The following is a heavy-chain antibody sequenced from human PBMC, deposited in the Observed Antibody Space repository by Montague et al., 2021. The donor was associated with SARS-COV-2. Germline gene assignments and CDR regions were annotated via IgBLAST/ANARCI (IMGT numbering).Heavy chain of an antibody. CDR2: IFHNGDS. V-gene: IGHV4-39*02. J-gene: IGHJ4*02. D-gene: IGHD3-3*01. CDR3: ARELEIHDFLSGYYIGD. CDR1: GGTISTDNLYWY. Sequence: SETLSLTCLVSGGTISTDNLYWYWAWIRQPPGKGLEWIGSIFHNGDSYYNPSLNTRVTISIDTSRNHFSLSLTSVTAPDTALYFCARELEIHDFLSGYYIGDWGQGTLVTVSS.